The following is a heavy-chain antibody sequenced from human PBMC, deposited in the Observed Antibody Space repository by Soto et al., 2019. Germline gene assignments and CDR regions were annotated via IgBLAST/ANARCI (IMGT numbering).Heavy chain of an antibody. Sequence: ASVKVSCKASGYTFTSYGISWVRQAPGQGLEWMGWMSAYNGNTNYAQKLQGRVTMATDTSTSTAYMELRSLRSDDTAVYYCARRIAAAGTDAFDIWAQGTMVTVSS. J-gene: IGHJ3*02. CDR1: GYTFTSYG. CDR3: ARRIAAAGTDAFDI. V-gene: IGHV1-18*04. CDR2: MSAYNGNT. D-gene: IGHD6-13*01.